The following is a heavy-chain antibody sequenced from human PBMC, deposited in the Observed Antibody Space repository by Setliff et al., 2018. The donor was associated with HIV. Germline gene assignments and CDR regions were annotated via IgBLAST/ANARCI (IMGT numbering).Heavy chain of an antibody. CDR2: VYLSGSI. CDR3: ARDRDYGGNRDAFDI. V-gene: IGHV4-59*01. Sequence: ETLSLTCTVSGGSISNDYWGWVRQPPGKGLEWIGFVYLSGSITYNPSLKSRVTISIDRSKNEFSLKLSSVTAADTALYYCARDRDYGGNRDAFDIWGQGIMVTVSS. CDR1: GGSISNDY. J-gene: IGHJ3*02. D-gene: IGHD4-17*01.